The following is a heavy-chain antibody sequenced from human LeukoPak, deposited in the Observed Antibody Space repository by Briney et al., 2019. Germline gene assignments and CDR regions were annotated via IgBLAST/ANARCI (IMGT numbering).Heavy chain of an antibody. J-gene: IGHJ6*04. Sequence: SETLSLTCTVSGGSINNYYWSWIRQPPGKGLEWIGYIYYSGSTNYNPSLKSRVTISVHTSKNQFSLKLGSVTAADTAVYYCARDGNWNDRDVYYYYGMDVWGKGITVTVSS. CDR1: GGSINNYY. CDR2: IYYSGST. CDR3: ARDGNWNDRDVYYYYGMDV. D-gene: IGHD1-1*01. V-gene: IGHV4-59*01.